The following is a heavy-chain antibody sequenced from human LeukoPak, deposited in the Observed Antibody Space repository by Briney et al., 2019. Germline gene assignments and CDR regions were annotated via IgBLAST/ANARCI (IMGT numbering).Heavy chain of an antibody. V-gene: IGHV3-9*01. CDR3: AKTQERSGIAAAGTDAFDI. Sequence: PGGSLRLSCAASGFTFDDYAMHWVRQAPGQGLEWFSGISWNSGIIGYAVSVKGRFTISRDNAKNSLYLQMNSLRAEDTALYYCAKTQERSGIAAAGTDAFDIWGQGTMVTVSS. CDR1: GFTFDDYA. J-gene: IGHJ3*02. CDR2: ISWNSGII. D-gene: IGHD6-13*01.